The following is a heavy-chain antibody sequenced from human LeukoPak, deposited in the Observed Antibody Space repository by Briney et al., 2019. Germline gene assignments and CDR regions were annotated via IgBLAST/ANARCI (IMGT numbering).Heavy chain of an antibody. CDR1: GFTFSNSW. Sequence: GGSLRLSCAVSGFTFSNSWMNWVRQAPGKGLEWVADIKQDGSEKYYVDSVKGRFTISRDNAKNSLYLQINSLRAEDTAVYYCARSSYSSSSSVWGQGTMVTVSS. CDR3: ARSSYSSSSSV. D-gene: IGHD6-6*01. J-gene: IGHJ3*01. CDR2: IKQDGSEK. V-gene: IGHV3-7*03.